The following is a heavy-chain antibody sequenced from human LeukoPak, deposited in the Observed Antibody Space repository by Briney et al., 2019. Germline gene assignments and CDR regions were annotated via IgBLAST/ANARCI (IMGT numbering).Heavy chain of an antibody. Sequence: PSETLSLTCAVSGGSISSSNWWNWVRQTPGKGLEWIGEIYHRGNTHYNPSLKSRVTISVDTSKKQFSLKLSSVTAADTAVYYCARRYDFWSGYPQPLDYWGQGTLVTVSS. CDR2: IYHRGNT. CDR1: GGSISSSNW. J-gene: IGHJ4*02. V-gene: IGHV4-4*02. CDR3: ARRYDFWSGYPQPLDY. D-gene: IGHD3-3*01.